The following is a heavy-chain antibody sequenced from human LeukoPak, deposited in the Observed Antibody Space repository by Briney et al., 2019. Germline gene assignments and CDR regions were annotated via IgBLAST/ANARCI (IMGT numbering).Heavy chain of an antibody. V-gene: IGHV4-59*08. CDR1: GGSISTYF. CDR2: IYYSGNT. Sequence: SETLSLTCTVSGGSISTYFWSWIRQPPGKGLEWIGYIYYSGNTNYNPSLKSRVTISVDLSKNQFSLKLSSVTAADTAVYYCARRYSGSYSGHFDYWGQGTLVTVSS. CDR3: ARRYSGSYSGHFDY. J-gene: IGHJ4*02. D-gene: IGHD1-26*01.